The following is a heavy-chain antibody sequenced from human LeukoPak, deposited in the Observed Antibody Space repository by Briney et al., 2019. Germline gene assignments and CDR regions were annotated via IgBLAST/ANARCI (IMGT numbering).Heavy chain of an antibody. V-gene: IGHV3-49*04. Sequence: GGSLRLSCTASGFTFGDHAMSWVRQAPGKGLEWLGFIRSKAYRGTTEYAASAKRRFTISRDDSKSIAYLQMNSLTTEDTAVYYCSRGPTQQWLYSGTDVCGQKTTVIVSS. CDR2: IRSKAYRGTT. CDR1: GFTFGDHA. J-gene: IGHJ6*02. CDR3: SRGPTQQWLYSGTDV. D-gene: IGHD5-18*01.